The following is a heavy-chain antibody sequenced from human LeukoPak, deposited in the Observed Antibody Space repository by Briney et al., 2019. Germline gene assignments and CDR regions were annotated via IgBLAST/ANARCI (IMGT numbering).Heavy chain of an antibody. Sequence: GGSLRLSCAASGFTFSSYAMHWVRQAPGKGLEWVAVISYDGSNKYYADSVKGRFTISRDNSKNTLYLQMNSLRAEDTAMYYCARQYKELLHAFDIWGQGTMVTVSS. CDR1: GFTFSSYA. J-gene: IGHJ3*02. CDR2: ISYDGSNK. D-gene: IGHD1-26*01. V-gene: IGHV3-30-3*01. CDR3: ARQYKELLHAFDI.